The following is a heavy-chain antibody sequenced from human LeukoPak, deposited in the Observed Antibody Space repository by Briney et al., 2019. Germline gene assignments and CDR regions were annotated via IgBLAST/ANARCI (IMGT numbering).Heavy chain of an antibody. Sequence: GGSLRLSCAASGFTVSSNYMSWVRQAPGKGLEWVSVIYSGGSTYYADSVKGRFTISRDNSKNTLYLQMNSLRAEDTAVYYCARDLSYCDSSGYTPHYYYGMDVWGQGTTVTVSS. V-gene: IGHV3-53*01. J-gene: IGHJ6*02. CDR1: GFTVSSNY. D-gene: IGHD3-22*01. CDR3: ARDLSYCDSSGYTPHYYYGMDV. CDR2: IYSGGST.